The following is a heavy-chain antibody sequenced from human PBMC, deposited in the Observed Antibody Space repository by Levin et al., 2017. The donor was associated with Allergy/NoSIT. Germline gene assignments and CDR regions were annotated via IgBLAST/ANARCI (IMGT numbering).Heavy chain of an antibody. V-gene: IGHV1-69*01. CDR2: IIPIFGTA. J-gene: IGHJ4*02. D-gene: IGHD3-9*01. Sequence: GGSLRLSCKASGGTFSSYAISWVRQAPGQGLEWMGGIIPIFGTANYAQKFQGRVTITADESTSTAYMELSSLRSEDTAVYYCAREGGYDILTGYSAYYFDYWGQGTLVTVSS. CDR3: AREGGYDILTGYSAYYFDY. CDR1: GGTFSSYA.